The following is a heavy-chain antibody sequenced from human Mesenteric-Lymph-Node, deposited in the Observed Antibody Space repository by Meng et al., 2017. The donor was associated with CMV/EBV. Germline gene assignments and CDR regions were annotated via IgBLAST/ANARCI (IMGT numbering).Heavy chain of an antibody. V-gene: IGHV4-34*01. J-gene: IGHJ1*01. CDR2: INHSGST. Sequence: SFSGDYWSWSRQPQGKGLEWIGEINHSGSTNYNPSLKSRVTISVDTSKNQFSLKLSSVTAADTAVYYCARGPGYCSGGSCYSLYFQHWGQGTLVTVSS. D-gene: IGHD2-15*01. CDR3: ARGPGYCSGGSCYSLYFQH. CDR1: SFSGDY.